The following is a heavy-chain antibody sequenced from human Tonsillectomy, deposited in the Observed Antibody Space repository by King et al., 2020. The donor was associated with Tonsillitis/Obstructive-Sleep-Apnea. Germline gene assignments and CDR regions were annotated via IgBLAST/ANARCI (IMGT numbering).Heavy chain of an antibody. D-gene: IGHD6-19*01. Sequence: VQLVQSGGGVVQPGRSLRLSCAASGFTFSSCGMHWVRQAPGKGLEWVAIIWYDGSNKYYADSVKGRFTISRENSKNTLYLQLNSLRPEDAAVYYCASEPYLSSGWFGGLYIWGQGTMVTVSS. CDR2: IWYDGSNK. V-gene: IGHV3-33*01. J-gene: IGHJ3*02. CDR1: GFTFSSCG. CDR3: ASEPYLSSGWFGGLYI.